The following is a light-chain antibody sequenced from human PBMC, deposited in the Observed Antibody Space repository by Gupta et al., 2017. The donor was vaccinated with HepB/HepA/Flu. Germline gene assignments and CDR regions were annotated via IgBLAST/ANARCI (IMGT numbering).Light chain of an antibody. CDR3: LQYYHHPLRT. Sequence: AIQMTQSPSSLSASVGDRVTITCRASQAIRNDLGWYQQKPGKAPKLLIYAASSLQSGVPSRFSGRGSGTDFTLTISSLQPEDFATYYCLQYYHHPLRTFGQGTKVEIK. V-gene: IGKV1-6*01. J-gene: IGKJ1*01. CDR2: AAS. CDR1: QAIRND.